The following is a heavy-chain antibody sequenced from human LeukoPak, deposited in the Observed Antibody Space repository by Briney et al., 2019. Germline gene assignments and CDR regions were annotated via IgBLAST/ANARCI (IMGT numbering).Heavy chain of an antibody. D-gene: IGHD3-9*01. CDR3: ARFPYDILTGYYTELGAFDI. Sequence: PSETLSLTCTVSGGSISSSSYYWGWIRQPPGKGLEWIGSIFYSGTTYYNPSPKSRVTISVDTSKNQFSLKLSSVTAADTAVYYCARFPYDILTGYYTELGAFDIWGQGTMVTVSS. J-gene: IGHJ3*02. CDR1: GGSISSSSYY. V-gene: IGHV4-39*01. CDR2: IFYSGTT.